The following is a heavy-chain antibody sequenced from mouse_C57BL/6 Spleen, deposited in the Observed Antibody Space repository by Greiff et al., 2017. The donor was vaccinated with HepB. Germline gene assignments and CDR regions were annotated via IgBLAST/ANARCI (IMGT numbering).Heavy chain of an antibody. V-gene: IGHV1-18*01. J-gene: IGHJ4*01. CDR2: INPNNGGT. D-gene: IGHD2-4*01. CDR1: GYTFTDYN. CDR3: ARRYDYDRAMDY. Sequence: VQLQQSGPELVKPGASVKIPCKASGYTFTDYNMDWVKQSHGKSLEWIGDINPNNGGTIYNQKFKGKATLTVDKSSSTAYMELRSLTSEDTAVYYCARRYDYDRAMDYWGQGTSVTVSS.